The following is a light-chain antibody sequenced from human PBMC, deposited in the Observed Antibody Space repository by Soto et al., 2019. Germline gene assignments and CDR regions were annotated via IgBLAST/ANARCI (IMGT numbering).Light chain of an antibody. CDR2: GAS. CDR3: QQYGYPQLT. Sequence: EIVLTQSPGTLSLSPGETVTLSCRASQSISSNYVAWFQHKPGQAPRLLIYGASSRAPGIPERFSGSGSGTDFSLTINRLEPEDSEVFYCQQYGYPQLTFGGGTKVEIK. J-gene: IGKJ4*01. CDR1: QSISSNY. V-gene: IGKV3-20*01.